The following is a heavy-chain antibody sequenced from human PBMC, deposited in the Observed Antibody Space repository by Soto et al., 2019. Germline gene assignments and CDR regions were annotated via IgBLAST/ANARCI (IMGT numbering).Heavy chain of an antibody. CDR1: GYTFTSYA. CDR3: ARGPFRYSSSSVFWFDP. Sequence: QVQLVQSGAEVKKPGASVKVSCKASGYTFTSYAMHWVRQAPGQRLEWMGWINAGNGNTKYSQKFQGRVTITRDTSASTAYMELSSLRSEDTAVYYCARGPFRYSSSSVFWFDPWGQGTLVTVSS. CDR2: INAGNGNT. V-gene: IGHV1-3*01. D-gene: IGHD6-6*01. J-gene: IGHJ5*02.